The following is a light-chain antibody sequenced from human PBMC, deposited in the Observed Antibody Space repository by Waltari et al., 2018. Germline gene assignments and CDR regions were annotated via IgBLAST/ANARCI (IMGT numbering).Light chain of an antibody. CDR2: KVS. V-gene: IGKV2-30*02. CDR3: MQGVHWPRS. Sequence: DVVMTQSPLSLPVLFGQPSSISCRSSQSLVHGDGNTYFSRFQQRPGQSPRRLIYKVSNRDSGVPDIFSGSGSGTDFTLKISRVEAEDIAIYYCMQGVHWPRSFGKGTKVEIE. CDR1: QSLVHGDGNTY. J-gene: IGKJ1*01.